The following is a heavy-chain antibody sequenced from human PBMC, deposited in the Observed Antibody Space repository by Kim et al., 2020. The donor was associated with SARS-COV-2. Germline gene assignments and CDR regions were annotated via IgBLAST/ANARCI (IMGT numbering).Heavy chain of an antibody. V-gene: IGHV4-4*02. Sequence: SETLSLTCAVSGGSISSSNWWSWVRQPPGKGLEWIGEIYHSGSTNYNPSLKSRVTISVDKSKNQFSLKLSSVTAADTAVYYCARDRQWLENDAFDIWGQGTMVTVSS. J-gene: IGHJ3*02. CDR3: ARDRQWLENDAFDI. CDR1: GGSISSSNW. D-gene: IGHD6-19*01. CDR2: IYHSGST.